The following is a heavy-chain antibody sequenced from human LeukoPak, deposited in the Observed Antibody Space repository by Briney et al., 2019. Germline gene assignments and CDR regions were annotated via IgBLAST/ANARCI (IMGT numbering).Heavy chain of an antibody. V-gene: IGHV1-2*04. J-gene: IGHJ4*02. D-gene: IGHD5-12*01. CDR1: GYTFTGYY. CDR3: ARAIAGLDSGYENYFDY. CDR2: IDPNSGGT. Sequence: ASVKVSCKASGYTFTGYYMLWVRQAPGQGLEWMGWIDPNSGGTNYAQKFQGWVTMTRDTSISTAYMELSRLRSDDTAVYYCARAIAGLDSGYENYFDYWGQGTLVTVSS.